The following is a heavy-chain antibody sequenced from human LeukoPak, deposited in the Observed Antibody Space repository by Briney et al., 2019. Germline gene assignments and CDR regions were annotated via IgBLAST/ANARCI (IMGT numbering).Heavy chain of an antibody. J-gene: IGHJ5*01. D-gene: IGHD3-9*01. CDR3: ARLSNYDILTGNSWFDS. CDR2: IYYSGST. V-gene: IGHV4-59*08. Sequence: SETLSLTCTVSGGSLNNYYWSWIRQPPGKALEWIGYIYYSGSTNYNPSLKSRATISVDRSKTQFFLKLRSVAAADTAVYYCARLSNYDILTGNSWFDSWGQGTLVTVSS. CDR1: GGSLNNYY.